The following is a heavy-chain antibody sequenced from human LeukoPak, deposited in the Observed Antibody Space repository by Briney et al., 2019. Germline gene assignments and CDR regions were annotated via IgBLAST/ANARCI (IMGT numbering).Heavy chain of an antibody. CDR1: GHTFTSYG. CDR2: ISAYNGNT. V-gene: IGHV1-18*01. J-gene: IGHJ4*02. D-gene: IGHD1-26*01. CDR3: ARDPDSKVGATTPFDY. Sequence: GSSVKVSCKASGHTFTSYGISWVRQAPGQGLEWMGWISAYNGNTNYAQKLQGRVTMTTDTSTSTAYMELRSLRSDDTAVYYCARDPDSKVGATTPFDYWGQGTLVTVSS.